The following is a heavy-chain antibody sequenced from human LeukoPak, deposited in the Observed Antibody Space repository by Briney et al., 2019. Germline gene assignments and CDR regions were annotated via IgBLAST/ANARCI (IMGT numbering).Heavy chain of an antibody. CDR3: ARRESGNYYFDY. Sequence: GESLKISCKGSGYSFTNYWIGWVRQMPGKGLECIGIIYPGDSDTRYSPSFQRQVTISADKSISTAYLRWSSLKATDTAMYYCARRESGNYYFDYWGQGALVTVSS. V-gene: IGHV5-51*01. CDR1: GYSFTNYW. CDR2: IYPGDSDT. J-gene: IGHJ4*02. D-gene: IGHD3-3*01.